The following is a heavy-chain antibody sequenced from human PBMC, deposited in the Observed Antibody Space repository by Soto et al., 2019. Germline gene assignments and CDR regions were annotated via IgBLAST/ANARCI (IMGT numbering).Heavy chain of an antibody. D-gene: IGHD2-2*01. CDR3: VKDGGYCSSSTCYAPRNHYFDS. Sequence: LRLSCEASGFTFSDYWMSWVRQAPGKGPEWVANIKFDGSEKQYVDSVRGRFTISRDNSRSSLSLQMNSLRAGDTAVYYCVKDGGYCSSSTCYAPRNHYFDSWGQGT. J-gene: IGHJ4*02. CDR2: IKFDGSEK. CDR1: GFTFSDYW. V-gene: IGHV3-7*03.